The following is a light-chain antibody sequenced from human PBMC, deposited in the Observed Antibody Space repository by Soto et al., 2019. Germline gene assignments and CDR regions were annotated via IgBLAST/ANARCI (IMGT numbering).Light chain of an antibody. CDR3: CSYAGSSTFVYV. Sequence: QSVLTQPASVSGSPGQAITLSCTGTSSDVGSYNLVSWYQQHPGKAPKLMIYEVSKRPSGVSNRFSGPKSGNTASLTISGLQAEDEADYYCCSYAGSSTFVYVFGTGTKVTV. CDR2: EVS. V-gene: IGLV2-23*02. CDR1: SSDVGSYNL. J-gene: IGLJ1*01.